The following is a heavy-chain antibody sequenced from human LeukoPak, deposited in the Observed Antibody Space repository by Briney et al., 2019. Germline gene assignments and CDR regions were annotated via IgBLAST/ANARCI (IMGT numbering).Heavy chain of an antibody. Sequence: SETLSLTCAVSGGSISSSNWWSWVRQPPGKGLEWIGEIYHSGSTNYNPSLKSRVTISVDKSKNQFSLKLSSVTAADTAVYYCARVGDTMVRGVITNWFDPWGQGTLVIVSS. J-gene: IGHJ5*02. D-gene: IGHD3-10*01. CDR2: IYHSGST. V-gene: IGHV4-4*02. CDR1: GGSISSSNW. CDR3: ARVGDTMVRGVITNWFDP.